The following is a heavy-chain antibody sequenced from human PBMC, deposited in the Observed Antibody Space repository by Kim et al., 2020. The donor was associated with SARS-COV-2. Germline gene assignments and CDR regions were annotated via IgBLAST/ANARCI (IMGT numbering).Heavy chain of an antibody. CDR1: GFTFSSYW. J-gene: IGHJ4*02. Sequence: GGSLRLSCAASGFTFSSYWMHWVRQAPGKGLVWVSRINSDGSSTSYADSVKGRFTISRDNAKNTLYLQMNSLRAEDTAVYYCARDPCTNGVCYTKQPDYWGQGTLVTVSS. D-gene: IGHD2-8*01. V-gene: IGHV3-74*01. CDR3: ARDPCTNGVCYTKQPDY. CDR2: INSDGSST.